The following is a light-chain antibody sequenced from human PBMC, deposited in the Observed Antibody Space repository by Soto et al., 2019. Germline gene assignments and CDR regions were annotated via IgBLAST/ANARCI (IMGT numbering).Light chain of an antibody. V-gene: IGKV1-39*01. CDR3: QQSFSTPRT. Sequence: DIQMTQSPSSLSASVGDRVTITCRASQSISSSLNWYQQKPGKAPKVLIYFASSLQSGVPSRFSGSGSGTDFTLTISNLQPEDFATYYRQQSFSTPRTFGQGTKVEI. CDR1: QSISSS. J-gene: IGKJ1*01. CDR2: FAS.